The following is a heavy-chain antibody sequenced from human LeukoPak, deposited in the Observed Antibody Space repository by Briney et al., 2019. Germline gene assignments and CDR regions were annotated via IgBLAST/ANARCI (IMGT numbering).Heavy chain of an antibody. CDR1: GGSISSYY. J-gene: IGHJ4*02. V-gene: IGHV4-59*01. CDR2: IYYSGST. CDR3: ARGYSYGSLAD. D-gene: IGHD5-18*01. Sequence: PSETLSLTCTVSGGSISSYYWSWIRQPPGKGLEWIGYIYYSGSTNYNPSLKGRVTISVDTSKNQFSLKLSSVTAADTAVYYCARGYSYGSLADWGQGTLVTVSS.